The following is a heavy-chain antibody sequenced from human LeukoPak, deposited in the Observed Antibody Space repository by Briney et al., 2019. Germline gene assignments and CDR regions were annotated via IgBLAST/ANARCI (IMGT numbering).Heavy chain of an antibody. Sequence: GGSLRLSCAASGFTFSSYEMNWVRQAPGKGLEWVSYISRSGGATYYADSTKGRFTMSRDNAKNSLYLQMDSLRAEDTAIYYCASDKYYDILTGYSAPYYFGYWGQGILVTVSS. CDR1: GFTFSSYE. D-gene: IGHD3-9*01. V-gene: IGHV3-48*03. CDR2: ISRSGGAT. J-gene: IGHJ4*02. CDR3: ASDKYYDILTGYSAPYYFGY.